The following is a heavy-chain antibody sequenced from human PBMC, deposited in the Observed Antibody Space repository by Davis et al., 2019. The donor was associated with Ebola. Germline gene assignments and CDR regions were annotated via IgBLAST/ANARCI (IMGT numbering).Heavy chain of an antibody. D-gene: IGHD4-17*01. CDR3: ARHVDDGDNYFPS. V-gene: IGHV4-34*01. CDR1: GGSFSGYY. Sequence: MPGGSLRLSCAVYGGSFSGYYWSWIRQPPGKGLEWIGEINHSGSTNYNPSLKSRVTISVDTSKNQFSLKLSSVTAADSAVYYCARHVDDGDNYFPSWGQGVLVTVSS. CDR2: INHSGST. J-gene: IGHJ4*02.